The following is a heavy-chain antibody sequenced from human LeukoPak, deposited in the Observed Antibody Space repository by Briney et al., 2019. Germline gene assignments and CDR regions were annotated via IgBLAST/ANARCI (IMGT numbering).Heavy chain of an antibody. J-gene: IGHJ6*03. CDR1: GFTFSDYY. V-gene: IGHV3-11*01. CDR2: ISSSGSTI. D-gene: IGHD2-15*01. CDR3: ARVVYCSGGSCADHYYMDV. Sequence: GGSLRLSCAASGFTFSDYYMSWIRQAPGKGLEWVSYISSSGSTIYYADSVKGRFTISRDNAKNSLYLQMNSLRAEDTAVYYCARVVYCSGGSCADHYYMDVWGKGTTVTVSS.